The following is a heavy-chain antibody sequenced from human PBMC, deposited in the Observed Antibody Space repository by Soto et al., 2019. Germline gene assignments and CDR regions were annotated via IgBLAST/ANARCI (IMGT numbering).Heavy chain of an antibody. V-gene: IGHV3-72*01. J-gene: IGHJ4*02. D-gene: IGHD6-19*01. CDR1: GCTFSDPY. CDR2: IRDKANSYTT. Sequence: GGALRLSCAAPGCTFSDPYMDWVRQAPGKGLEWVGRIRDKANSYTTEYAASVKGRFTISRDDSKNSLYLQMNSLKNEDTAVYYCTRGRSDWPFDYWGQGTLVTVSS. CDR3: TRGRSDWPFDY.